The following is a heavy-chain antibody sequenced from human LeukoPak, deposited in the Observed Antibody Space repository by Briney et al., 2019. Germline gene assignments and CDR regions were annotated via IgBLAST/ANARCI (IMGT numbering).Heavy chain of an antibody. Sequence: PGGSLRLSCAASGFTFNSYRMNWVRQAPGKGLEWVSAISGSGGSTYYADSVKGRFTISRDNSKNTLYLQMNSLRAEDTAVYYCAKSPGSGSYSYYFDYWGQGTLVTVSS. CDR1: GFTFNSYR. CDR3: AKSPGSGSYSYYFDY. CDR2: ISGSGGST. D-gene: IGHD3-10*01. J-gene: IGHJ4*02. V-gene: IGHV3-23*01.